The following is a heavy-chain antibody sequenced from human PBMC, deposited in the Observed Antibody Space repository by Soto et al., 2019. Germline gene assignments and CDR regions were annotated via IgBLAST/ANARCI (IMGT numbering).Heavy chain of an antibody. CDR1: GGSFSGYY. V-gene: IGHV4-34*01. CDR2: INHSGST. D-gene: IGHD3-10*01. CDR3: ARGRTMVRGVIIEGRYGMDV. J-gene: IGHJ6*02. Sequence: SETLSLTCAVYGGSFSGYYWSWIRQPPGKGLEWIGEINHSGSTNYNPSLKSRVTISVDTSKNQFSLKLSSVTAADTAVYYCARGRTMVRGVIIEGRYGMDVWGQGTTVTVSS.